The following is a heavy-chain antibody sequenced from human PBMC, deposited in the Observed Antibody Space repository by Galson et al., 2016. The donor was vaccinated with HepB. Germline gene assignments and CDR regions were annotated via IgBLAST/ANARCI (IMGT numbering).Heavy chain of an antibody. CDR3: ARGGYSATGYHYYGMDV. CDR2: INRDGSGT. Sequence: SLRLSCAASGFTFSSYWMPWVRQTPGKGLVWVARINRDGSGTNYADSVTGRFTISRDNAKNTLYLQMNRLRVEDTAVYFCARGGYSATGYHYYGMDVWGQGTTVTVSS. V-gene: IGHV3-74*01. CDR1: GFTFSSYW. D-gene: IGHD1-26*01. J-gene: IGHJ6*02.